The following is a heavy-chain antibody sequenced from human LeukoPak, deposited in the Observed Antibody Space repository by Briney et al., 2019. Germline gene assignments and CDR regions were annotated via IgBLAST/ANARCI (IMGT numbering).Heavy chain of an antibody. J-gene: IGHJ4*02. CDR2: IYYSGST. CDR3: ARGYYDSSGYYPVDY. D-gene: IGHD3-22*01. CDR1: GGSISSYY. V-gene: IGHV4-59*01. Sequence: PSETLSLTCTVSGGSISSYYWSWIRQPPGKGLEWIGYIYYSGSTNYNPSLKSRVTISVDTSKNQLSLKLSSVTAADTAVYYCARGYYDSSGYYPVDYWGQGTLVTVSS.